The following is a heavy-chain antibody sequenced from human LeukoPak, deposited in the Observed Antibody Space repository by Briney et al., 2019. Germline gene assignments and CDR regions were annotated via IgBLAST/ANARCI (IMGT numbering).Heavy chain of an antibody. D-gene: IGHD4-17*01. CDR1: KFDFNNYG. J-gene: IGHJ3*02. CDR2: ISGSGGST. CDR3: AKDPNGDYIGAFDI. V-gene: IGHV3-23*01. Sequence: GGSLRLSCTPSKFDFNNYGMTWVRQAPGKGLEWVSSISGSGGSTQYAPSVQGRFTISRDNSKNTLYLQMNSLRAEDTAVYYCAKDPNGDYIGAFDIWGQGTMVTVSS.